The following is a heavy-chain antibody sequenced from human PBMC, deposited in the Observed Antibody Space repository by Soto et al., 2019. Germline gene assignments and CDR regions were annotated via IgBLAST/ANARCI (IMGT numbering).Heavy chain of an antibody. Sequence: QVQLQQWGAGLLKPSETLSLTCAVYGGSFSGYYWSWIRQPPGKGLEWIGEINHSGSTNYNPSLKSTVTISVDTSKNQFSLELSSVTAADTAVYYCARLRTTTNFYYYYYYMDVWGKGTTVTVSS. V-gene: IGHV4-34*01. CDR3: ARLRTTTNFYYYYYYMDV. D-gene: IGHD4-17*01. CDR1: GGSFSGYY. J-gene: IGHJ6*03. CDR2: INHSGST.